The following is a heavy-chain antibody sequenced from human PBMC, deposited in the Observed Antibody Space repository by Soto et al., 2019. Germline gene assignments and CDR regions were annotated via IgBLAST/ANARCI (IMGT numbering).Heavy chain of an antibody. D-gene: IGHD2-8*02. CDR2: INHSRST. CDR1: GGSFAGYY. CDR3: ARRRSGSAPSSGGSNCTSTSYSYVDV. Sequence: QVQLQKWGAGLLKPSETLSLTCAVSGGSFAGYYWSWIRQGPGKGLEWIGEINHSRSTNYNPTLNRRVTMSMTSNNLFSLNLRSVAAADTAVSHSARRRSGSAPSSGGSNCTSTSYSYVDVWAKGTTVAVSS. J-gene: IGHJ6*03. V-gene: IGHV4-34*01.